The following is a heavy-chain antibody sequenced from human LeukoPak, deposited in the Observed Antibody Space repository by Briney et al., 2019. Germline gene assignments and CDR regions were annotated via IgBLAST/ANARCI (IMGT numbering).Heavy chain of an antibody. CDR2: INQDGSEK. D-gene: IGHD5-18*01. CDR3: ARDRGYTSFDY. CDR1: EFAFSTYA. J-gene: IGHJ4*02. V-gene: IGHV3-7*01. Sequence: GGSLRLSCAASEFAFSTYAMHWVRQAPGKGLEWVANINQDGSEKYYVDSVKGRFTISRDTAKNSLDLQMNNLRAEDTAVYYCARDRGYTSFDYWGQGILVTVSS.